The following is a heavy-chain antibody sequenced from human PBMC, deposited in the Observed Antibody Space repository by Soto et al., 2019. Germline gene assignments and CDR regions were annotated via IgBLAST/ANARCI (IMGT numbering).Heavy chain of an antibody. Sequence: SSVKVSCKASGSTNSSYAISWVRQAPGQELEWMGGIIPIFGTANYAQKFQGRVTITADESTSTAYMELSSLRSEDTAVYYCARDGEQQLVRYYGMDVWGQGSSVTVSS. V-gene: IGHV1-69*13. J-gene: IGHJ6*02. CDR3: ARDGEQQLVRYYGMDV. D-gene: IGHD6-13*01. CDR2: IIPIFGTA. CDR1: GSTNSSYA.